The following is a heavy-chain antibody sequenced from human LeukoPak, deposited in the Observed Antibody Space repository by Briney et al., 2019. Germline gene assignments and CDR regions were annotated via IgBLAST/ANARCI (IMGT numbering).Heavy chain of an antibody. D-gene: IGHD3-22*01. Sequence: RTGGSLRLSCAASGFTFSSYSMNWVRQAPGKGLEWVSSISSSSSYKYYADSVKGRFTISRDNAKNSLYLQMNSLRAEDTAVYYCARGRSSGDYWGQGTLVTVSS. CDR3: ARGRSSGDY. J-gene: IGHJ4*02. CDR2: ISSSSSYK. CDR1: GFTFSSYS. V-gene: IGHV3-21*01.